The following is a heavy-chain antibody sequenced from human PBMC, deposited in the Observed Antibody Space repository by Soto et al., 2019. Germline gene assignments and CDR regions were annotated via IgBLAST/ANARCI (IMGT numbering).Heavy chain of an antibody. D-gene: IGHD6-13*01. V-gene: IGHV3-33*01. CDR3: ARAEQLGKFDY. CDR1: GFTFSSYG. Sequence: PGGSLRLSCAASGFTFSSYGMHWVRQAPGKGLEWVAVIWYDGSNKYYADSVKGRFTISRDNSKNTLYLQMNSLRAEDTAVYYCARAEQLGKFDYWGQGTLVTVSS. J-gene: IGHJ4*02. CDR2: IWYDGSNK.